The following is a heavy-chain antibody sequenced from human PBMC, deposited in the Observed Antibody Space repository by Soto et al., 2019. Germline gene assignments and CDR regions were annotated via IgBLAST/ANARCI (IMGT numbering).Heavy chain of an antibody. CDR2: ISGFNDDT. J-gene: IGHJ5*02. CDR3: ARSGSYYPARNWFGP. D-gene: IGHD3-10*01. V-gene: IGHV1-18*01. CDR1: GYTFTSYG. Sequence: QIELVQSGAEMKNPGASVKVSCKASGYTFTSYGISWVRQAPGQGLEWMGWISGFNDDTNLAQRFQGRITVTKDTSTSTAYMELRSLKSDDTAVYYCARSGSYYPARNWFGPWGQVTLVTASS.